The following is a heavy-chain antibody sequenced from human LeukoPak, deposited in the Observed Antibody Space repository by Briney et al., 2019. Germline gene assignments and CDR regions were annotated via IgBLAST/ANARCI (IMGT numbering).Heavy chain of an antibody. J-gene: IGHJ5*02. Sequence: GGSLRLSCAASGFTFGSYWMHWVRQAPGKGLVWVSRINSDGSNTSYADSVKGRFTISRDNAKNTLYLQMNSLRAEDTAVYYCARDDSFGIFLPPWGQGTLVTVSS. V-gene: IGHV3-74*01. CDR1: GFTFGSYW. CDR3: ARDDSFGIFLPP. D-gene: IGHD2-15*01. CDR2: INSDGSNT.